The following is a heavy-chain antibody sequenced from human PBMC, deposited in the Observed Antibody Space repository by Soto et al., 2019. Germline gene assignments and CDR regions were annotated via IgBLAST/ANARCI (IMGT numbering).Heavy chain of an antibody. CDR1: GYSFSTYW. CDR3: ARHEGGLKNWFDP. J-gene: IGHJ5*02. D-gene: IGHD3-16*01. CDR2: IYPGDSDT. Sequence: GESLKISCKGSGYSFSTYWIGWVRQMPGKGLEWMGIIYPGDSDTRYSPSFQGHVTISADKSISTAYLQWSSLKASDTAMYYCARHEGGLKNWFDPWGQGTLVTVSS. V-gene: IGHV5-51*01.